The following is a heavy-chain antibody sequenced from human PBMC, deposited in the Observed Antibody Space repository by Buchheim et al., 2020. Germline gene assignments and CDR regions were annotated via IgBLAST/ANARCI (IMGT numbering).Heavy chain of an antibody. Sequence: EVQLVESGGGLVQPGGSLRLSCAASGFTFSSYWMHWVRQAPGKGLVWVSRINGAGSSTTYADSVKGRFTISRDNAKYTLYLQMNSLRAEDTAVYYCARGAIWENDAFDIWGQGT. V-gene: IGHV3-74*01. CDR2: INGAGSST. CDR3: ARGAIWENDAFDI. D-gene: IGHD1-26*01. J-gene: IGHJ3*02. CDR1: GFTFSSYW.